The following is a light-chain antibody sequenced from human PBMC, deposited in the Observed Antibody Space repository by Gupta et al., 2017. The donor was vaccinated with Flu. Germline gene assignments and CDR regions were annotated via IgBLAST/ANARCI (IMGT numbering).Light chain of an antibody. Sequence: FPATLSVSPGERATLACRASQSVSNNLEWYQQKPGQAPRLLIYDASNTATGIPHRFSGSGSGTEFTLTSSRGQSEDFAVYCWQQDDDWNTFGGGTTVGIK. J-gene: IGKJ4*01. V-gene: IGKV3-15*01. CDR1: QSVSNN. CDR2: DAS. CDR3: QQDDDWNT.